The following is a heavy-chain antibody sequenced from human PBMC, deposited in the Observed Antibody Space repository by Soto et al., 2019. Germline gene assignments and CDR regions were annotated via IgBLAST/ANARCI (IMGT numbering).Heavy chain of an antibody. D-gene: IGHD3-10*01. V-gene: IGHV1-3*01. CDR1: GYTFTSYA. CDR3: ARDKPFSAMVRGVNYYYYGMDV. CDR2: INAGNGNT. J-gene: IGHJ6*02. Sequence: ASVKVSCKASGYTFTSYAMHWVRQAPGQGLEWMGWINAGNGNTKYSQKFQGRVTITRDTSASTAYMELSSLRSEDTAVYYCARDKPFSAMVRGVNYYYYGMDVWGQGTTVTVSS.